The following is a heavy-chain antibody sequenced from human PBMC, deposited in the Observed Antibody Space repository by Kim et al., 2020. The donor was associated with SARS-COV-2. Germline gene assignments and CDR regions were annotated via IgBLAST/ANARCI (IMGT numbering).Heavy chain of an antibody. Sequence: GGSLRRSCAASGFTFSSYSMNWVSQAPGKGLEWVSSISSSSNYIYYVDSVKGRFTISRDNAQNSLYLQMNSLRAEDTAVYYCARDRNSDDTAGYYYYGMDVWGQGTTVTVSS. J-gene: IGHJ6*02. CDR2: ISSSSNYI. CDR3: ARDRNSDDTAGYYYYGMDV. CDR1: GFTFSSYS. V-gene: IGHV3-21*01. D-gene: IGHD3-22*01.